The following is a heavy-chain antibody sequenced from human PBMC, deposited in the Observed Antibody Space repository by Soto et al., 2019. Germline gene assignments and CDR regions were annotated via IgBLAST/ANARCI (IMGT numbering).Heavy chain of an antibody. CDR1: GFSLSTRGVG. CDR3: AHRPRGYSYYFDY. Sequence: QITLKESGPTLVKPTQTLTLTCTFSGFSLSTRGVGVGWIRQPPGKALEWLALLYWDDDKGYSPSLKSRLTITKETSKNLVVLTVTNMDPVDTATYYCAHRPRGYSYYFDYWGQGTLVTVSS. D-gene: IGHD5-18*01. V-gene: IGHV2-5*02. J-gene: IGHJ4*02. CDR2: LYWDDDK.